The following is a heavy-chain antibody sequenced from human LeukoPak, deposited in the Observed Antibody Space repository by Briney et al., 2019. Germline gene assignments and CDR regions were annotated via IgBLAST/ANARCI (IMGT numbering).Heavy chain of an antibody. CDR2: ISYDGSNK. CDR3: AKERGYSGYWSFDY. D-gene: IGHD5-12*01. Sequence: PGGSLRLSCAASGFTFSSYGMHWVRQAPGKGLEWVAVISYDGSNKYYADSVKGRFTISRDNSKNTLYLQMNSLRAEDTAVYYCAKERGYSGYWSFDYWGQGTLVTVSS. CDR1: GFTFSSYG. V-gene: IGHV3-30*18. J-gene: IGHJ4*02.